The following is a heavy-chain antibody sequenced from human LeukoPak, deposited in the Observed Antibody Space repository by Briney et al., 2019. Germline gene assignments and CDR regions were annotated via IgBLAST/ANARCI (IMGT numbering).Heavy chain of an antibody. D-gene: IGHD3-16*02. CDR2: IYWDDDK. V-gene: IGHV2-5*02. J-gene: IGHJ3*01. CDR3: ARWGGVWGSYRYSAFDL. CDR1: GFSLSTSGVG. Sequence: SGPTLVNPTQTLTLTCTLSGFSLSTSGVGVGWIRQPPGKALEWLALIYWDDDKRYSPSLKSRLTITKDTSKNQVVLTMTNMDPVDTATYCCARWGGVWGSYRYSAFDLWGQGTMVTVSS.